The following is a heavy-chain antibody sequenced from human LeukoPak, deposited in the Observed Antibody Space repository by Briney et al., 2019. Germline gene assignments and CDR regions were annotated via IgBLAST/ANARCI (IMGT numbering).Heavy chain of an antibody. CDR1: GTSLTELS. CDR2: FDPEDGET. CDR3: AREGGGAIHLIDY. J-gene: IGHJ4*02. Sequence: GASVKVSCKISGTSLTELSMHWVRQAPGEVLEWMGSFDPEDGETIYAQNFQGRVTMTEDTSTDTAYLEVTSLRSEDTAVYYCAREGGGAIHLIDYWGQGTLVTVSS. D-gene: IGHD3-16*01. V-gene: IGHV1-24*01.